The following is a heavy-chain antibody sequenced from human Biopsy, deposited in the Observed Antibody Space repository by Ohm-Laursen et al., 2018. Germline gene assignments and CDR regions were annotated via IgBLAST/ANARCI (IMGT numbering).Heavy chain of an antibody. CDR1: GESFNGYY. CDR2: INHSGRT. J-gene: IGHJ3*02. V-gene: IGHV4-34*01. CDR3: ARLTGDYIWGNWRINHDPFDI. D-gene: IGHD3-16*01. Sequence: TLSLTCAVYGESFNGYYWSWIRQTPGKGLEWIGEINHSGRTNYNPSLKSRVTISVDTSKNQFSLNLSSVTAADTAVYYCARLTGDYIWGNWRINHDPFDIWDQGTSVTVSS.